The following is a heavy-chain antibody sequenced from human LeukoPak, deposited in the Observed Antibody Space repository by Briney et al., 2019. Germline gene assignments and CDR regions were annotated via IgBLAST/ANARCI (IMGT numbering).Heavy chain of an antibody. V-gene: IGHV4-59*01. CDR1: GGSINNYY. J-gene: IGHJ3*02. D-gene: IGHD3-22*01. CDR2: RYNRGST. CDR3: ARDLRIYDSSGYYAFDI. Sequence: SETLSLTCTVSGGSINNYYWSWIRQSPGKGLEWVGYRYNRGSTNYNPSLKSRVTISGDTSKSQFSLKLTSVTAADTAVYYCARDLRIYDSSGYYAFDIWGQGTMVTVSS.